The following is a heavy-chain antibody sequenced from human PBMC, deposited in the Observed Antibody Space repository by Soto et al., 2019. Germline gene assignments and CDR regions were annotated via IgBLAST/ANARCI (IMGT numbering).Heavy chain of an antibody. V-gene: IGHV3-23*01. Sequence: EVQLLESGGGLVQPGGSLRLSCAASGFTFSSYAMSWVRQAPGKGLEWVSALSGSGGSTYYADYVKGRFTISRDNSKNTLYLQMNSLRAEDTAVYYCAKVCGPKVPYYYGMDVWGQGTTVTVSS. J-gene: IGHJ6*02. CDR2: LSGSGGST. CDR3: AKVCGPKVPYYYGMDV. CDR1: GFTFSSYA.